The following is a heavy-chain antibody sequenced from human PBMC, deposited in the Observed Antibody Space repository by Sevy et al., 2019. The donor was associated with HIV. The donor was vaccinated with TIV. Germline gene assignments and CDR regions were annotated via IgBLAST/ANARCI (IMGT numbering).Heavy chain of an antibody. CDR2: ISGSGGST. J-gene: IGHJ4*02. CDR3: AKGRGGNYGDYFTYFDY. D-gene: IGHD4-17*01. Sequence: GGSLRLSCAASGFTFSSYDMSWVRQAPGKGLEWVSAISGSGGSTYYADSVKGRFTISRDNSKNTLYLQMNSLRAEDTAVYYCAKGRGGNYGDYFTYFDYWGQGTLVTVSS. CDR1: GFTFSSYD. V-gene: IGHV3-23*01.